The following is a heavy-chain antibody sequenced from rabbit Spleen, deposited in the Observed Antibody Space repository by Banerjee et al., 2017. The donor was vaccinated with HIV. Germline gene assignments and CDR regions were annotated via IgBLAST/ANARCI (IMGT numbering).Heavy chain of an antibody. CDR2: AYAGSSGIT. J-gene: IGHJ6*01. CDR3: ARDAGTSFSPYGMDL. V-gene: IGHV1S40*01. D-gene: IGHD8-1*01. Sequence: QSLEESGGGLVKPGASLTLTCKASGFSFNSGYDMCWVRQAPGKGLQWVACAYAGSSGITYSATWAKGRFTISKSSSTTVTLQMTSLTAADTATYFCARDAGTSFSPYGMDLWGPGTLVTVS. CDR1: GFSFNSGYD.